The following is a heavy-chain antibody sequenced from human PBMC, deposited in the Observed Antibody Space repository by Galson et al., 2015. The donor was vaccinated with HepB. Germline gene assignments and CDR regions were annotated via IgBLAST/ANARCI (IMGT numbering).Heavy chain of an antibody. Sequence: PALVKPTQTLTLTCTVSGFSLSNARMGVSWIRQPPGKALEWLAHIFSNDEKSYSTSLKSRLTISKDTSKSQVVLTMTNMDPVDTATYYCARISPSKHGDYVFDYWGQGTLVTVSS. CDR3: ARISPSKHGDYVFDY. V-gene: IGHV2-26*01. J-gene: IGHJ4*02. CDR2: IFSNDEK. D-gene: IGHD4-17*01. CDR1: GFSLSNARMG.